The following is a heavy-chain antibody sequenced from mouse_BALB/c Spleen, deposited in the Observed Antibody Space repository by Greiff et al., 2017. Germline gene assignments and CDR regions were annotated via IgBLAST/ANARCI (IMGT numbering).Heavy chain of an antibody. V-gene: IGHV1-7*01. CDR1: GYTFTSYW. J-gene: IGHJ2*01. CDR3: ARGDGYDYFDY. Sequence: VQLQQSGAELAKPGASVKMSCKASGYTFTSYWMHWVKQRPGQGLEWIGYINPSTGYTEYNQKFKDKATLTADKSSSTAYMQLSSLTSEDSAVYYCARGDGYDYFDYWGQGTTLTVSS. CDR2: INPSTGYT. D-gene: IGHD2-2*01.